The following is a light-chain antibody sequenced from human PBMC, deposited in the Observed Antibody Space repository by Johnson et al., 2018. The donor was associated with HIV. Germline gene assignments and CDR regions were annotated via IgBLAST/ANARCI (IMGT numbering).Light chain of an antibody. CDR1: TSNIRNNY. CDR3: GTWGSSLGAGESYV. J-gene: IGLJ1*01. V-gene: IGLV1-51*02. CDR2: QTN. Sequence: QSVLTQPPSVSAAPGQKVTISCSGSTSNIRNNYVSWYQLFPGTAPTLLIYQTNKRPSGIPDRFSGSKSGTSATLGIPGLQTGDEADYYCGTWGSSLGAGESYVVGTGTKVTVL.